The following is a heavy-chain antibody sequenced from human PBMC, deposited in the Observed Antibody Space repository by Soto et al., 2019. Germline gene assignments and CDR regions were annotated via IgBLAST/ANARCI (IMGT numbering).Heavy chain of an antibody. V-gene: IGHV3-23*01. CDR1: GFTFSSYA. CDR2: ISGSGDST. D-gene: IGHD1-26*01. Sequence: EVQLLESGGGLVQPGGSLRLSCAASGFTFSSYAMRWVRQAPVKGLEWVSAISGSGDSTYYADSVKGRFTISRDNSKNTLYLQMNSLRAEGTAVYYWARRGSGSYYDCGGQGTLVTVSS. J-gene: IGHJ4*02. CDR3: ARRGSGSYYDC.